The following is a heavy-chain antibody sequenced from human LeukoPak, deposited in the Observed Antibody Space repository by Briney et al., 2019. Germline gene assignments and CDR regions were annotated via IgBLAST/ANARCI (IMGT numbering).Heavy chain of an antibody. V-gene: IGHV1-18*01. CDR1: GYTFTNYA. D-gene: IGHD3-16*02. Sequence: GASVKVSCKASGYTFTNYAITWVRQAPGQGLECMGWISPYNGNTNFAQNLQGRVTMTTDTATSTAYMELRDLRSDDTAMYYCAITSARGTYRFLDYWGQGTLVTVSS. CDR2: ISPYNGNT. J-gene: IGHJ4*02. CDR3: AITSARGTYRFLDY.